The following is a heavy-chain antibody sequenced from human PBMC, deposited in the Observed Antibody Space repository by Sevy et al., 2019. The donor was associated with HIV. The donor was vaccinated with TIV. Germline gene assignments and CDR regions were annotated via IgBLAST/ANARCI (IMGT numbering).Heavy chain of an antibody. V-gene: IGHV1-18*01. CDR3: ARDEEEQWLWTITGPNWFDP. CDR2: ISAYNGNT. J-gene: IGHJ5*02. Sequence: ASVKVSCKTSGYTFTSYGVSWVRQAPGQGLEWMGWISAYNGNTNYAQKFQGRVTMTADTSTSTAYMELTSLTSDDTAVYYCARDEEEQWLWTITGPNWFDPWGQGTLVTVSS. CDR1: GYTFTSYG. D-gene: IGHD6-19*01.